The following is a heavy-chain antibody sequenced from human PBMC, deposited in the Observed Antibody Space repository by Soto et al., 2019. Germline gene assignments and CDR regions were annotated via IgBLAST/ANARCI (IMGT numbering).Heavy chain of an antibody. CDR2: IYHSGST. CDR3: ARTAAAGKYYYGVDV. J-gene: IGHJ6*02. V-gene: IGHV4-30-2*01. CDR1: GGSISSGGYS. Sequence: PSETLSLTCAVSGGSISSGGYSWSWIRQPPGKGLEWIGYIYHSGSTYYSPSFQGQVTISADKSITTAYLQWSSLKASDTAMYYCARTAAAGKYYYGVDVWGQGTTVTVSS. D-gene: IGHD6-13*01.